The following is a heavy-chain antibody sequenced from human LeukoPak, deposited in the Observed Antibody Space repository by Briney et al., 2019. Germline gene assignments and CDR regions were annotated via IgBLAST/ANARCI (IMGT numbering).Heavy chain of an antibody. J-gene: IGHJ3*02. CDR2: IYPGDSDT. D-gene: IGHD6-19*01. V-gene: IGHV5-51*01. Sequence: GESLKISCKGSGYSLTSYWVAWVRQMPGQGLEWMGIIYPGDSDTRYSPSFQGQVTISADKSISTAYLQWNSLKASDTAMYYCARRVAVAGDAFDIWGQGTVVIVSS. CDR1: GYSLTSYW. CDR3: ARRVAVAGDAFDI.